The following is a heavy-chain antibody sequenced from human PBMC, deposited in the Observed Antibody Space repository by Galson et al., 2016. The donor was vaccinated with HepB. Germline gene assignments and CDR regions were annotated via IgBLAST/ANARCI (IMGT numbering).Heavy chain of an antibody. D-gene: IGHD3-3*01. CDR3: ARVQGPIKDFWGSRI. J-gene: IGHJ3*02. V-gene: IGHV4-4*02. Sequence: SETLSLTCTVSGASISSNDWWTWVRQPPGKGLEWIGEIYHGGSTNYNPSLKSRVTISIDKSKNQFSLNLSSVSAADTAMYYCARVQGPIKDFWGSRIWGQGTMVTVSP. CDR2: IYHGGST. CDR1: GASISSNDW.